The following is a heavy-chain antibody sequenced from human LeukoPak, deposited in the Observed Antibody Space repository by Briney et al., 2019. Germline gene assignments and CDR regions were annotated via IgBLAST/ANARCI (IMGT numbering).Heavy chain of an antibody. CDR3: ARDFAWGSGGVPIDDNWLDP. V-gene: IGHV1-18*01. D-gene: IGHD7-27*01. CDR1: GYIFSNYG. CDR2: ISSAGNT. Sequence: ASVKVSCKASGYIFSNYGISWVRQAPGHGLEWMGWISSAGNTNYAPQFQDRATMTTDTSTTTAYIELRSLRFDDTAVYYCARDFAWGSGGVPIDDNWLDPWGQGTLVTVSS. J-gene: IGHJ5*01.